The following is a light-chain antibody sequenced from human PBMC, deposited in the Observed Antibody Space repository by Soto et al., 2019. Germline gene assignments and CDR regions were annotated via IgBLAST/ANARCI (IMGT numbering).Light chain of an antibody. V-gene: IGLV2-14*01. Sequence: QSALTQPASVSGSPGQSITISCTGTSSDVGGYNYFSWYQQHSGKAPKLMIYDVSNRPSGVSNRFSGSKSGNTASLTISGLQAEDEADYYCGSYASSSTLYVFGTGTKLTVL. CDR3: GSYASSSTLYV. J-gene: IGLJ1*01. CDR1: SSDVGGYNY. CDR2: DVS.